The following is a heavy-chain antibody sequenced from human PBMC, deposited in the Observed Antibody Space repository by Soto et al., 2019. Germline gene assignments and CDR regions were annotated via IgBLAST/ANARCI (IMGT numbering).Heavy chain of an antibody. CDR3: ARRPLA. CDR1: GFTFSSYP. V-gene: IGHV3-30-3*01. CDR2: ISYNTNNK. Sequence: QVQLLESGGDLVQPGRSLRLSCAASGFTFSSYPMHWVRQAPGKGLAWVAFISYNTNNKQYADSVRGRFTISRDSGKKTGYRQMSSLRPEDAAVYYCARRPLAWGQVTLVTVSS. J-gene: IGHJ5*02.